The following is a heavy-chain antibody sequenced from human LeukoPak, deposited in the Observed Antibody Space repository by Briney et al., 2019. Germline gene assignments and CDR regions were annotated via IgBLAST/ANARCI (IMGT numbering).Heavy chain of an antibody. J-gene: IGHJ4*02. V-gene: IGHV4-34*01. CDR1: GGSFSGYY. Sequence: SETLSLTCAVYGGSFSGYYWSWIRQPPGKGLEWIGEINHSGSTNYNPSLKSRVTISVDTSKNQFSLKLSSVTAADTAVYYCARVRTYYGGDYWGQGTLVTVSS. D-gene: IGHD3-10*01. CDR2: INHSGST. CDR3: ARVRTYYGGDY.